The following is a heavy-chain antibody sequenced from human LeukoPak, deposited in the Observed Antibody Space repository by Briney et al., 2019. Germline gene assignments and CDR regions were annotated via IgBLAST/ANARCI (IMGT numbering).Heavy chain of an antibody. CDR3: ASLYYYGSGSYP. CDR1: GGSFSGYY. Sequence: SETLSLTCAVYGGSFSGYYWSWIRQPPGKGLEWIGEINHSGSTNYNPSLKSRVTISVDTSKNQFSLKLTSVTAADTAVYYCASLYYYGSGSYPWGQGTLVTVSS. V-gene: IGHV4-34*01. CDR2: INHSGST. J-gene: IGHJ5*02. D-gene: IGHD3-10*01.